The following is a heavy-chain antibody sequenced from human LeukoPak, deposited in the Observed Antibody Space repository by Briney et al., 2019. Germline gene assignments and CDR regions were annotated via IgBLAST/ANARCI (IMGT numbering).Heavy chain of an antibody. D-gene: IGHD2-21*02. V-gene: IGHV4-30-2*01. CDR3: ARTPTYCGGDCYYFDP. CDR2: IHHTGST. J-gene: IGHJ5*02. Sequence: SETLSLTCAVSGGSISSSGYSWSWIRQPPGKGLEWIGYIHHTGSTYYNPSLKSRVTISVDRSKNQFSLKLSSVTAADTAMYFCARTPTYCGGDCYYFDPWGQGTLVTVSS. CDR1: GGSISSSGYS.